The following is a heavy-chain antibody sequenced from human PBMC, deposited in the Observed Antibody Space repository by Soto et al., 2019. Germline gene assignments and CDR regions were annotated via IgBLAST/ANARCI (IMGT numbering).Heavy chain of an antibody. V-gene: IGHV1-69*02. CDR3: ARARVVVAATFFDI. D-gene: IGHD2-15*01. CDR1: GGTFSSYT. Sequence: QVQLVQSGAEVKKPGSSVEVSCKASGGTFSSYTISWVRQAPGQGLEWMGRIIPILGIANYAQKFQGRVTITADKSTSTAYMELSSLRSEDTAVYYCARARVVVAATFFDIWGQGTMVTVSS. CDR2: IIPILGIA. J-gene: IGHJ3*02.